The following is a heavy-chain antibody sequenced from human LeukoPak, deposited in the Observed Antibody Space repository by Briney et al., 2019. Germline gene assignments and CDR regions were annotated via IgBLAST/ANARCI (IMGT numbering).Heavy chain of an antibody. CDR2: IKQDGSDK. CDR1: GFTFSSYA. CDR3: ARGGREGTGDC. V-gene: IGHV3-7*05. D-gene: IGHD1-14*01. J-gene: IGHJ4*02. Sequence: GGSLRLSCAASGFTFSSYAMSWVRQAPGKGLEWVANIKQDGSDKYYVDSVKGRFTISRDNAKNSLYLQMNSLRVEDTAVYYCARGGREGTGDCWGQGTLVTVSS.